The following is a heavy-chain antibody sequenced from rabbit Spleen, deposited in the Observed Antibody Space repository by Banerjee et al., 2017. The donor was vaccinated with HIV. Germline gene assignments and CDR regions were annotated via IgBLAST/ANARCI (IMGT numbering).Heavy chain of an antibody. CDR1: GFSFSSSYY. V-gene: IGHV1S40*01. J-gene: IGHJ4*01. CDR2: IYAGSSDNT. CDR3: ARDLTSAIGWNFNL. D-gene: IGHD1-1*01. Sequence: QSLEESGGDLVKPGASLTLTCTASGFSFSSSYYMCWVRQAPGKGLEWIACIYAGSSDNTYYASWAKGRFTISKTSSTTVTLQMTSLTAADTARYFCARDLTSAIGWNFNLWGPGTLVTVS.